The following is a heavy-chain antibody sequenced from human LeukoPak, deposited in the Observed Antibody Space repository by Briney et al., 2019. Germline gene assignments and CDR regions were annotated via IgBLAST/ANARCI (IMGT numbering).Heavy chain of an antibody. D-gene: IGHD4-17*01. Sequence: QPGGSLRLSCAASGFTFSDYAMAWVRQAPGKGLEWVSVIVGTGGSTYYADSVRGRFTISRDNSKNTLYLQMNSLRAEDTAVYYCARPSTTVTTYDAFDIWAKGQWSPSLQ. CDR2: IVGTGGST. J-gene: IGHJ3*02. CDR3: ARPSTTVTTYDAFDI. CDR1: GFTFSDYA. V-gene: IGHV3-23*01.